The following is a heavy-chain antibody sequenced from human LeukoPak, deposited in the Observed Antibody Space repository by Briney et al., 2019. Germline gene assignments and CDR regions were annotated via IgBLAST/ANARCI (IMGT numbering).Heavy chain of an antibody. J-gene: IGHJ4*02. CDR2: ISAYNGNT. D-gene: IGHD6-19*01. CDR1: GYTFTSYG. V-gene: IGHV1-18*01. CDR3: ARTVARQRTWPY. Sequence: ASVKVSCKASGYTFTSYGISWVRQAPGQGLEWMGWISAYNGNTNYARKLQGRVTMTTDTSTSPAYMELSSLRSDDTAVYYCARTVARQRTWPYWAQGPLVTVSS.